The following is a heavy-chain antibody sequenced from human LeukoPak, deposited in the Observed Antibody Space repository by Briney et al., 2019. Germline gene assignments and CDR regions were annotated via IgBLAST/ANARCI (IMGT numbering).Heavy chain of an antibody. V-gene: IGHV4-59*12. J-gene: IGHJ3*02. Sequence: SETLSLTCTVSGGSISSYYWSWIRQPPGKGLEWIGYIYYSGSTNYNPSLKSRVTISVDTSKNQFSLKLSSVTAADTAVYYCARDLLPRDYYDSSGLDAFGIWGQGTMVTVSS. CDR2: IYYSGST. CDR3: ARDLLPRDYYDSSGLDAFGI. D-gene: IGHD3-22*01. CDR1: GGSISSYY.